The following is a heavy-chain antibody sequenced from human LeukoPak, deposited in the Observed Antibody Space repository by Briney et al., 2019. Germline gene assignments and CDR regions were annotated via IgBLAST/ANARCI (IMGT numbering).Heavy chain of an antibody. D-gene: IGHD3-10*01. J-gene: IGHJ4*02. Sequence: PGGSLRLSCVASRFIFGGYAISWVRQAPGKGLEWVSGIRTSGETFYAESVKGRFAISRDIPKNTVYLQMNSLRAEDSAVYYCAKDFLWFGELLPLFDYWGQGTLVTVSS. CDR2: IRTSGET. CDR3: AKDFLWFGELLPLFDY. V-gene: IGHV3-23*01. CDR1: RFIFGGYA.